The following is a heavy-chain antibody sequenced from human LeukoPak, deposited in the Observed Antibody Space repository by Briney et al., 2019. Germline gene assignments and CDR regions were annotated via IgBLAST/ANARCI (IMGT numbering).Heavy chain of an antibody. CDR1: GFTFSSST. D-gene: IGHD5-12*01. Sequence: GGSLRLSCAASGFTFSSSTMNWVRQAPGKGLEWVSSISSTSTSINYADSVRGRFTISRDNVRKSLYLQMDSLRDEDTAVYYCAREGFYSGYDRWGQGTLVTVSS. CDR3: AREGFYSGYDR. CDR2: ISSTSTSI. J-gene: IGHJ4*02. V-gene: IGHV3-21*01.